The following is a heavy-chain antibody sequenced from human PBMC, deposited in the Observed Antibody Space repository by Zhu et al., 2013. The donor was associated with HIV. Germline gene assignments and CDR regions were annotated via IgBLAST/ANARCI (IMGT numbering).Heavy chain of an antibody. V-gene: IGHV1-69*06. Sequence: QVQLVQSGAEVKKPGSSVKVSCKASGGTFSSYAISWVRQAPGQGLEWMGGIIPIFGTANYAQKFQGRVTITADKSTSTAYMELSSLRSEDTAVYYCATSITIFGVAIYGMDVWGQGDHGHRLL. J-gene: IGHJ6*02. CDR1: GGTFSSYA. D-gene: IGHD3-3*01. CDR3: ATSITIFGVAIYGMDV. CDR2: IIPIFGTA.